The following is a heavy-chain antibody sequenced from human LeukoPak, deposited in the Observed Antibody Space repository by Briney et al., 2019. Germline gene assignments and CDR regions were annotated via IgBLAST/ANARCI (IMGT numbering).Heavy chain of an antibody. Sequence: PSETLSLTCTVSGDSVNDYYWNWIRQPPGKGLEWIGYIYYSGSTDYNPSLKSRVTMSVDTSKNQFSLKLNSVTAAGTAVYYCARGGARGSSAFDVWGQGTMVIVSA. CDR1: GDSVNDYY. J-gene: IGHJ3*01. CDR3: ARGGARGSSAFDV. V-gene: IGHV4-59*02. CDR2: IYYSGST. D-gene: IGHD3-10*01.